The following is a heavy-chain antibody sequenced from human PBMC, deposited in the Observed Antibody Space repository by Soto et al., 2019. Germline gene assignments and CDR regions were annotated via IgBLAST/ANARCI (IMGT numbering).Heavy chain of an antibody. J-gene: IGHJ5*02. Sequence: GGSLRLSCAASGFTFSSYWMSWVRQAPGKGLEWVANIKQDGSEKYYVDSVKGRFTISRDNAKNSLYLQMNSLRAEDTAVYYCAREVTRYFDWLLRSWFDPWGQGTLVIVSS. V-gene: IGHV3-7*01. CDR3: AREVTRYFDWLLRSWFDP. CDR1: GFTFSSYW. D-gene: IGHD3-9*01. CDR2: IKQDGSEK.